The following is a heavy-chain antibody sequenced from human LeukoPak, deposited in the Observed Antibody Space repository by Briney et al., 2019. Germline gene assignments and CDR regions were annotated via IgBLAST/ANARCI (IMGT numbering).Heavy chain of an antibody. V-gene: IGHV1-18*01. Sequence: ASVKVSCKASGYTFTSYGISWVRQAPGQGLEWMGWISAYNGNTNYAQKLQGRVTMTTDTSTSTAYMELRSLRSDDTAVYYCARGSPYYYDSSGYYFPPYYFDYWGQGTLVTVSS. D-gene: IGHD3-22*01. CDR2: ISAYNGNT. CDR3: ARGSPYYYDSSGYYFPPYYFDY. J-gene: IGHJ4*02. CDR1: GYTFTSYG.